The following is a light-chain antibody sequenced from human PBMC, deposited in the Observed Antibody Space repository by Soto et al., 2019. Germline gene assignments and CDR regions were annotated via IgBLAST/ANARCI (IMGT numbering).Light chain of an antibody. CDR2: GAS. CDR3: QQYGSSPYT. V-gene: IGKV3-20*01. J-gene: IGKJ2*01. CDR1: QSVSSNF. Sequence: EIALTQSPGTLSLSPGERVTLSCGASQSVSSNFLAWHQQKPGQAPRLLIYGASSRATGIPDRFSGSGSGTDFTVTISRLEPEDFAVYYCQQYGSSPYTFGQGTKLEIK.